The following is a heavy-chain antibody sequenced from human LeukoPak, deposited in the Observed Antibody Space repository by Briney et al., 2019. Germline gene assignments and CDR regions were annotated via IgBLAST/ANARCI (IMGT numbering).Heavy chain of an antibody. V-gene: IGHV3-7*01. CDR3: AELGITMIGGV. CDR2: IKQDGSQK. CDR1: RFTFSSYW. J-gene: IGHJ6*04. D-gene: IGHD3-10*02. Sequence: GGSLRLSCTASRFTFSSYWMNWVRQAPGKGLEWVANIKQDGSQKYYVDSVKGRFTISRDNAKNSLYLQMNSLRAEDTAVYYCAELGITMIGGVWGKGTTVTISS.